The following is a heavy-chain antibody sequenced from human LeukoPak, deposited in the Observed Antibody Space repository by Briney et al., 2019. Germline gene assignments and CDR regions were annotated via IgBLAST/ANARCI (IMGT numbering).Heavy chain of an antibody. CDR2: INHSGST. Sequence: SETLSLTCAVYGGSFSGYYWSWIRQPPGKGLEWIGEINHSGSTNYNPSLKSRVTISVDTSKNQFSLKLSSVTAADTAVYYCARRSRITMIVVVIIPGYFDYWGQGTLVTVSS. D-gene: IGHD3-22*01. J-gene: IGHJ4*02. CDR1: GGSFSGYY. CDR3: ARRSRITMIVVVIIPGYFDY. V-gene: IGHV4-34*01.